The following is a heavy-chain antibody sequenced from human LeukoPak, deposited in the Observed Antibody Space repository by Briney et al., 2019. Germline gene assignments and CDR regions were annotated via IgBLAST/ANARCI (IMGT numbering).Heavy chain of an antibody. J-gene: IGHJ3*02. Sequence: PSETLSLTCTVSSGSISNFYWSWIRQPPGKGLECLGYIYYSGSTNYNPSLKSRVTISVDTSKNQFSLKLSSVTAADTAVYYCTRVKAYYDSSGYYEAHAFDIWGQGTMVTVSS. CDR1: SGSISNFY. D-gene: IGHD3-22*01. V-gene: IGHV4-59*01. CDR3: TRVKAYYDSSGYYEAHAFDI. CDR2: IYYSGST.